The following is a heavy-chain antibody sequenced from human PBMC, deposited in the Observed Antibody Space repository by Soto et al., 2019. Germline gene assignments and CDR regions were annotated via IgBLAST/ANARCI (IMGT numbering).Heavy chain of an antibody. V-gene: IGHV4-61*08. D-gene: IGHD5-12*01. CDR2: IYYSGST. CDR3: ARNRMGGYDSGYYYYYMDV. Sequence: SETLSLTCTVSGGSISSGGYYWSWIRQHPGKGLEWIGYIYYSGSTNYNPSLKSRVTISVDTSKNQFSLKLSSVTAADTAVYYCARNRMGGYDSGYYYYYMDVWGKGTTVTVSS. CDR1: GGSISSGGYY. J-gene: IGHJ6*03.